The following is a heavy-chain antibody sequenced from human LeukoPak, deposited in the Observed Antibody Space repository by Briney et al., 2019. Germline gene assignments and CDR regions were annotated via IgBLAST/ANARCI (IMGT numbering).Heavy chain of an antibody. CDR1: GYTFTSYG. CDR3: ARVPGYSSGWYPIDY. V-gene: IGHV1-18*01. D-gene: IGHD6-19*01. J-gene: IGHJ4*02. Sequence: ASVEVSCKASGYTFTSYGFSWVRQAPGQGLEWMGWISAYNGNTNYAQKLQGRVTMTTDTSTSTAYMELRSLRSDDTAVYYCARVPGYSSGWYPIDYWGQGTLVTVSS. CDR2: ISAYNGNT.